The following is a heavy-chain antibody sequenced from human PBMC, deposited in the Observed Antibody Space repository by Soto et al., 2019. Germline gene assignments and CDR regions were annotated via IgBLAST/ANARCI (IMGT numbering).Heavy chain of an antibody. V-gene: IGHV1-69*06. CDR1: GGSFSSYA. J-gene: IGHJ4*02. CDR3: ARILVGATGDTDY. Sequence: SVKVSCKASGGSFSSYAISWVRQAPGQGLEWMGGIIPIFGTANYAQKFQGRVTITADKSTSTAYMELSSLRSEDTAVYYCARILVGATGDTDYWAQGTLVTVFS. D-gene: IGHD1-26*01. CDR2: IIPIFGTA.